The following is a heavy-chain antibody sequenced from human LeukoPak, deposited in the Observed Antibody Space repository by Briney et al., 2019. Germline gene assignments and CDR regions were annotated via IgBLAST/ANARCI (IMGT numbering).Heavy chain of an antibody. V-gene: IGHV4-34*01. CDR2: INHSGST. J-gene: IGHJ6*02. Sequence: SETLSLTCTVSGVSISSYHWSWIRQPPGKGLEWIGEINHSGSTNYNPSLKSRVTISVETSKNQFSLKLSSVTAADTAVYYCARGQYYDILTGYYNKTYYYYGMDVWGQGTTVTVSS. CDR3: ARGQYYDILTGYYNKTYYYYGMDV. CDR1: GVSISSYH. D-gene: IGHD3-9*01.